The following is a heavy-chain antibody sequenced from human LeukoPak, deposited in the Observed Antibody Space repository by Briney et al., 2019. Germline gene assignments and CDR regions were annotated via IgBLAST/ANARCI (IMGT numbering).Heavy chain of an antibody. CDR1: GGSFSGYH. V-gene: IGHV4-34*01. J-gene: IGHJ4*02. CDR2: INHSGST. CDR3: ASLLGGGAYYFDY. D-gene: IGHD3-16*01. Sequence: SETLSLTCAVYGGSFSGYHWSWIRQPPGKGLEWIGEINHSGSTNYNPSLKSRVTISVDTSKNQFSLKLSSVTAADTAVYYCASLLGGGAYYFDYWGQGTLVTVSS.